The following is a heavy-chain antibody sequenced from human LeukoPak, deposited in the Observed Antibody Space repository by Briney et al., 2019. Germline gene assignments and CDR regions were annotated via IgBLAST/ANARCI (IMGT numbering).Heavy chain of an antibody. V-gene: IGHV3-23*01. Sequence: ASVKVSCKASGGTFSSYAMSWVRQAPGKGLEWVSAISGSGGSTYYADSVKGRFTISRDNSKNTLYLQMNSLRAEDTAVYYCAKDTQTDYDFWSGPDYWGQGTLVTVSS. D-gene: IGHD3-3*01. CDR2: ISGSGGST. CDR3: AKDTQTDYDFWSGPDY. J-gene: IGHJ4*02. CDR1: GGTFSSYA.